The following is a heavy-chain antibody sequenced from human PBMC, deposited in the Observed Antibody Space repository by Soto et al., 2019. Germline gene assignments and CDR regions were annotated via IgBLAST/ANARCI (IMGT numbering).Heavy chain of an antibody. Sequence: QVQLVESGGGVVQPGRSLRLSCAASGFTFSSYAMHWVRQAPGKGLEWVAVISYDGSNKYYADSVKGQFTISRDNSKNTLYLQMNSMRAEDTAVYYCARDRAAYFYGSGPFDPWGQGTLVNVSS. V-gene: IGHV3-30-3*01. D-gene: IGHD3-10*01. CDR2: ISYDGSNK. CDR1: GFTFSSYA. CDR3: ARDRAAYFYGSGPFDP. J-gene: IGHJ5*02.